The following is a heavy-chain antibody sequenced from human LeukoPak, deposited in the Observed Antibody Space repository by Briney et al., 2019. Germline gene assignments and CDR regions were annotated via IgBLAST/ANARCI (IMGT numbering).Heavy chain of an antibody. CDR3: AKRGGYCTNGVCRGWFDP. Sequence: GGSLRLSCAASGFTFSSYSMNWVRQAPGKGLEWVSAISGSGGSTYYADSVKGRFTISRDNSKNTQYLQMNSRRAEDTAVYYCAKRGGYCTNGVCRGWFDPWGQGTLVTVSS. CDR2: ISGSGGST. J-gene: IGHJ5*02. V-gene: IGHV3-23*01. CDR1: GFTFSSYS. D-gene: IGHD2-8*01.